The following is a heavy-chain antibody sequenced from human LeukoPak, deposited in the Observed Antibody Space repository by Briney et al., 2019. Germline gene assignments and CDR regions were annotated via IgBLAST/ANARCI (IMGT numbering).Heavy chain of an antibody. CDR1: GFTFRGNG. CDR2: IWYDGSNR. V-gene: IGHV3-33*01. D-gene: IGHD4-17*01. J-gene: IGHJ4*02. Sequence: SGGSLRLSCAASGFTFRGNGMHWVRQAPGKGLEWVAIIWYDGSNRYYADSVKGRFTISRDNSKNTLFLQMNSLTAEDTAVYYCARDQGTSVTAMVGGHFDYWGPGTLVIVSS. CDR3: ARDQGTSVTAMVGGHFDY.